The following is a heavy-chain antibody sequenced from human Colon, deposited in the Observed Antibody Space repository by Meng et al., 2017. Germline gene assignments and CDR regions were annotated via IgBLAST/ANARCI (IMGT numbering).Heavy chain of an antibody. CDR3: ARDNWGSLDY. V-gene: IGHV4-61*01. D-gene: IGHD7-27*01. CDR1: GDSVRDTNYA. CDR2: RPT. J-gene: IGHJ4*02. Sequence: QVQLQESGPGLVRPSEILSLTCTVSGDSVRDTNYAWSWIRQPPGKGLEWIGSRPTNHNPSLKSRVTISVDTSKNQFSLTLNSVTAADTAVYYCARDNWGSLDYWGQGTLVTVSS.